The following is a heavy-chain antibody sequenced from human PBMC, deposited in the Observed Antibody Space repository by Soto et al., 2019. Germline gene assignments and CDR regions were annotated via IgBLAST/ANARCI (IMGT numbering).Heavy chain of an antibody. CDR2: INHSGST. V-gene: IGHV4-34*01. Sequence: QVQLQQWGAGMLKPSETLSLTCAVYGGSFSGYYWSWIRQPPGKGLEWIGEINHSGSTTYNPSLKSRVTISVDTSKNQFSRKLTSVTAADTAVYYCARGLGYYYGSGSYNWFDPWGQGTLVTVSS. CDR1: GGSFSGYY. D-gene: IGHD3-10*01. CDR3: ARGLGYYYGSGSYNWFDP. J-gene: IGHJ5*02.